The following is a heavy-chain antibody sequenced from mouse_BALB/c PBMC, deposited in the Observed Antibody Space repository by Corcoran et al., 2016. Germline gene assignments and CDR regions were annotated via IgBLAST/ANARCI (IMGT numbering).Heavy chain of an antibody. Sequence: QIQLVQSGPELKKPGETVKISCKASGYTFTNYGMNWVKQAPGKGLKWMGWINTYTGEPTYADDFKGRFAFSLETSASTAYLQINNLKNEDTATYFCARGPEFITTANAMDYWGQGTSVTVSS. CDR2: INTYTGEP. CDR3: ARGPEFITTANAMDY. J-gene: IGHJ4*01. CDR1: GYTFTNYG. V-gene: IGHV9-3-1*01. D-gene: IGHD1-2*01.